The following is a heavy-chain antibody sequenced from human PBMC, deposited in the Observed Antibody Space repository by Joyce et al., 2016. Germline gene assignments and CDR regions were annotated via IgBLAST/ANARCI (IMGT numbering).Heavy chain of an antibody. V-gene: IGHV1-69*01. CDR2: IIPIFGTA. Sequence: QVQLVQSGAEVKKPGSSVKVSCKASGGTFSSHAISWVRQAPGQGLECMGGIIPIFGTANYAQKFQGRVTITADESTSTAYMELSSLRSEDTAVYYCARVERSGKDIVGVPAAMPSRPFDIWGQGTMVTVSS. J-gene: IGHJ3*02. CDR1: GGTFSSHA. D-gene: IGHD2-2*01. CDR3: ARVERSGKDIVGVPAAMPSRPFDI.